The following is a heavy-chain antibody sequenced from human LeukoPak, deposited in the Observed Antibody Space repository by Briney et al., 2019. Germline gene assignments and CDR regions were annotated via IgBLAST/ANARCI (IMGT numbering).Heavy chain of an antibody. Sequence: SGTLSLTCAVSGGSISSSNWWSWVRPPPGKGVEWIGEIYHSGSTNYNPSLKSRVTISVDKSKTQFSLKLSSVTAADTAVYYCARALKSGFGELSFDYWGQGTLVTVSS. V-gene: IGHV4-4*02. CDR1: GGSISSSNW. J-gene: IGHJ4*02. CDR3: ARALKSGFGELSFDY. CDR2: IYHSGST. D-gene: IGHD3-10*01.